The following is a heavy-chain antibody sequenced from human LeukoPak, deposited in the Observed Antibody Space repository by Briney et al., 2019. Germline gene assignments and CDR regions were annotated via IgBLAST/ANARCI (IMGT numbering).Heavy chain of an antibody. J-gene: IGHJ4*02. D-gene: IGHD6-6*01. CDR1: GFTFSSYS. CDR2: ISSSSSYI. V-gene: IGHV3-21*01. Sequence: GGSLRLSCAASGFTFSSYSMTWVRQAPGKGLEWVSSISSSSSYIYYADSVKGRFTISRDNAKNSLYLQMNSLRAEDTAVYYCARSIAARPGDYWGQGTLVTVSS. CDR3: ARSIAARPGDY.